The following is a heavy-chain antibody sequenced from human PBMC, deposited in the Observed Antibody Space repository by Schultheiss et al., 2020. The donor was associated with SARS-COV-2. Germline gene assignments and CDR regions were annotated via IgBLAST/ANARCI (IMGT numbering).Heavy chain of an antibody. J-gene: IGHJ5*02. CDR1: GFTFSSYA. CDR2: ISGSGGST. D-gene: IGHD1-20*01. V-gene: IGHV3-23*01. Sequence: GGSLRLSCAASGFTFSSYAMSWVRQAPGKGLEWVSAISGSGGSTYYADSVKGRFTIARDNAKNTLYLQMNSLRVEDTAVYYCARGIITGTRFDPWGQGTLVTVSS. CDR3: ARGIITGTRFDP.